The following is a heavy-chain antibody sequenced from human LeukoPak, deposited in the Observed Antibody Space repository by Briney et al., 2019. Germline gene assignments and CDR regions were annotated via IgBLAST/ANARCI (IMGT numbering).Heavy chain of an antibody. CDR3: AIGWFGESHDAFDI. CDR1: GYTFTGYY. V-gene: IGHV1-2*02. CDR2: INPNSGGT. J-gene: IGHJ3*02. Sequence: ASVKVSCKASGYTFTGYYMHWVRQAPGQGLEWMGWINPNSGGTNYAQKFQGRVTMTRDTSISTAYMELSRLRSDDTAVYYCAIGWFGESHDAFDICGQGTMVTVSS. D-gene: IGHD3-10*01.